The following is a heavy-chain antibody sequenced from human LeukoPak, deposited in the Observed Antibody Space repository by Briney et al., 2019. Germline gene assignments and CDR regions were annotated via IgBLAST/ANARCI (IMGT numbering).Heavy chain of an antibody. V-gene: IGHV3-30*01. CDR2: VAFDGINK. D-gene: IGHD5-24*01. CDR1: GFRFSDHA. Sequence: GRSLRLSCAASGFRFSDHAMHWVRQAPGKGLERVAVVAFDGINKYYVESMKGRLTISRDNSNNTLYLQMNSLRPEDTAVYYCARDGEKATICGCFDSWGQGTLVTVPS. CDR3: ARDGEKATICGCFDS. J-gene: IGHJ4*02.